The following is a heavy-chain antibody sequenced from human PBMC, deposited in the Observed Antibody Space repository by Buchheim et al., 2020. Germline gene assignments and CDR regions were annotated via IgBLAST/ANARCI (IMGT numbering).Heavy chain of an antibody. Sequence: QVQLVESGGGVVQPGRSLRLSCAASGFTFSSYAMHWVRQAPGKGLEWVAVISYDGSNKYYADSVKGRFTISSDNSKNPLYLQMNSLRAEDTAVYYCARDYDFWSGYYPYYYYYGMDVWSQGTT. J-gene: IGHJ6*02. V-gene: IGHV3-30-3*01. D-gene: IGHD3-3*01. CDR2: ISYDGSNK. CDR3: ARDYDFWSGYYPYYYYYGMDV. CDR1: GFTFSSYA.